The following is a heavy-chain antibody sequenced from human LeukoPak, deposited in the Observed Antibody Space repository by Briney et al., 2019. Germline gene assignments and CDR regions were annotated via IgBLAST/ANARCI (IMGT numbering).Heavy chain of an antibody. J-gene: IGHJ4*02. CDR2: ISSSSSYI. V-gene: IGHV3-21*01. Sequence: KSGGSLRLSCAASGFTFSSYSMNWVRQAPGKGLEWVSSISSSSSYIYYADSVKGRFTISRDNAKNSLYLQMNSLRAEDTAVYYCARYTERWLQAVFDYWGQGTLVTVSS. D-gene: IGHD5-24*01. CDR3: ARYTERWLQAVFDY. CDR1: GFTFSSYS.